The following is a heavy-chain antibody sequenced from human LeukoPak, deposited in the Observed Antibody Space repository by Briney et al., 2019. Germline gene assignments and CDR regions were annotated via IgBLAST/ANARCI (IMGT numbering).Heavy chain of an antibody. J-gene: IGHJ4*02. V-gene: IGHV4-61*02. CDR3: ARLHPSSGWYFFDY. Sequence: SQTLSLTCTVSGGSISSGSYYWSWIRQPAGKGLGWIGRIYTSGSTNYNPSLKSRVTISVDTSKNQFSLKLSSVTAADTAVYYCARLHPSSGWYFFDYWGQGTLVTVSS. D-gene: IGHD6-19*01. CDR2: IYTSGST. CDR1: GGSISSGSYY.